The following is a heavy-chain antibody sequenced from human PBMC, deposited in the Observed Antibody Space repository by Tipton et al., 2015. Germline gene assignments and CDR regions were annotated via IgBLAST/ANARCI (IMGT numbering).Heavy chain of an antibody. Sequence: TPSLTCTVSGASVSSGSYFWTWIRQPPGKGLEWIGYIFYTGSTNYNPSLKSRVTISVDTSKNQFSLKLSSVTAADTAVYYCARYGYSTGWPLDYWGQGTLVTVSS. CDR3: ARYGYSTGWPLDY. D-gene: IGHD6-19*01. V-gene: IGHV4-61*01. CDR2: IFYTGST. CDR1: GASVSSGSYF. J-gene: IGHJ4*02.